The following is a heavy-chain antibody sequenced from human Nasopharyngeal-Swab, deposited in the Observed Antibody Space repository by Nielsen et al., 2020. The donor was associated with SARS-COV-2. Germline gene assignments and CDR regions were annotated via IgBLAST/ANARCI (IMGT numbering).Heavy chain of an antibody. Sequence: ASVKVSCKASGYTFTGYYMHWVRQAPGQGLEWMGRINPNSGGTNYAQKFQGRVTMTRDTSISTAYMELSRLRSDDTAVYYCAREPRYSYGLSDPWGQGTLVTVSS. J-gene: IGHJ5*02. CDR2: INPNSGGT. V-gene: IGHV1-2*06. D-gene: IGHD5-18*01. CDR1: GYTFTGYY. CDR3: AREPRYSYGLSDP.